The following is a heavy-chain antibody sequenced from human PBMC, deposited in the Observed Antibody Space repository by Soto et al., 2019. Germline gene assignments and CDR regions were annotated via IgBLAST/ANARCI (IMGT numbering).Heavy chain of an antibody. Sequence: PSETLSLTCTVSGGSIRDYYWGWIRQSPGKGLEWIGYIYYTGTTKYNPSLKSRVTISVDSSKNQFSLKLDSVTAADTAVYYCARLGGYYQASDSWGQGTLVTVSS. CDR2: IYYTGTT. CDR1: GGSIRDYY. V-gene: IGHV4-59*08. J-gene: IGHJ4*02. D-gene: IGHD3-22*01. CDR3: ARLGGYYQASDS.